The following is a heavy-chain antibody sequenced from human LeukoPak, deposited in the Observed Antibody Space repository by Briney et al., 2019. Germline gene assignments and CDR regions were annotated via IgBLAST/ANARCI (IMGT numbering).Heavy chain of an antibody. D-gene: IGHD3-3*01. CDR1: GGSISSYY. Sequence: PSETLSLTCTVSGGSISSYYWSWIRQPPGKGLEWIGYIYTSGSTNYNPSLKSRVTISVDTSKNQFSLKLSSVTAADTAVYYCARHGINDFWSGYINWFDPWSQGTLVTVSS. J-gene: IGHJ5*02. CDR2: IYTSGST. V-gene: IGHV4-4*09. CDR3: ARHGINDFWSGYINWFDP.